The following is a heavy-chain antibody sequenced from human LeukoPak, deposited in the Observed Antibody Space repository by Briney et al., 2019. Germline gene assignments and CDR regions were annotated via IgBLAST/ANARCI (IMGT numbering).Heavy chain of an antibody. CDR1: GYTFTNYY. CDR3: ARDQGSGSRIFDY. Sequence: ASVKVSCKASGYTFTNYYMHWVRQAPGQGLEWMGIINPTGGSTSYAQNFQGRVIVTRDTFTSTVYTELSSLRSEDTAVYYCARDQGSGSRIFDYWGQGTLVTVSS. D-gene: IGHD6-19*01. CDR2: INPTGGST. V-gene: IGHV1-46*01. J-gene: IGHJ4*02.